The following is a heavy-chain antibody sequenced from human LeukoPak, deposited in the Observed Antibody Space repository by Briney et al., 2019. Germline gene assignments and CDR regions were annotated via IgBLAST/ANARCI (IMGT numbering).Heavy chain of an antibody. CDR1: GLTVRNNY. D-gene: IGHD3-10*01. CDR3: AKGFYGSRYWYFDR. J-gene: IGHJ2*01. CDR2: IIASGGST. Sequence: GGSLRLSCAASGLTVRNNYMSWVRQAPGKGLEWVSTIIASGGSTHDADSVKGRFTISRDNSRNTLYLQMNSLRAEDTAVYYCAKGFYGSRYWYFDRWGRGTPVTVSS. V-gene: IGHV3-23*01.